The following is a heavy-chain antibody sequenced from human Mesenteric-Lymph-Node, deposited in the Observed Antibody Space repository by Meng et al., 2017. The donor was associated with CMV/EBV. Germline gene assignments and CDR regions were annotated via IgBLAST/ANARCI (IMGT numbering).Heavy chain of an antibody. CDR3: AGTSPQTGTVDY. J-gene: IGHJ4*02. D-gene: IGHD1-14*01. V-gene: IGHV4-31*03. CDR2: IYYSGST. CDR1: GGSISSGGYY. Sequence: SETLSLTCTVSGGSISSGGYYWSWIRQHPGKGLEWIGYIYYSGSTYYNPSLKSRVTISVDTSKNQFSLKLTSVIAADTAVYYCAGTSPQTGTVDYWGQGTLVTVSS.